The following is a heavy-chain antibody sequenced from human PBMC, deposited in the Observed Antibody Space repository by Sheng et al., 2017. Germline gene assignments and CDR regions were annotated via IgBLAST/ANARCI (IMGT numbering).Heavy chain of an antibody. CDR1: GGSFSGYY. D-gene: IGHD3-22*01. CDR2: INHSGST. CDR3: ARKGVYDSSGGDAFDI. V-gene: IGHV4-34*01. Sequence: QVQLQQWGAGLLKPSETLSLTCAVYGGSFSGYYWSWIRQPPGKGLEWIGEINHSGSTNYNPSLKSRVTISVDTSKNQFSLKLSSVTAADTAVYYCARKGVYDSSGGDAFDIWGQGTMVTVSS. J-gene: IGHJ3*02.